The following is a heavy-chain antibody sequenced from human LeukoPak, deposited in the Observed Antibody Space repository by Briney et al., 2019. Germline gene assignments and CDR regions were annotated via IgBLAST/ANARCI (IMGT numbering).Heavy chain of an antibody. Sequence: SETLSLTCTVSGASIRSSTYTWGWIRQPPGKGLEWIATIDNRGSTYYNPSLESRVTIFADTSRNQLSLRLRSVTAADTAVYYCARPWGYRGSSFDYWGQGTLVTVSS. V-gene: IGHV4-39*01. CDR3: ARPWGYRGSSFDY. CDR1: GASIRSSTYT. CDR2: IDNRGST. J-gene: IGHJ4*02. D-gene: IGHD5-12*01.